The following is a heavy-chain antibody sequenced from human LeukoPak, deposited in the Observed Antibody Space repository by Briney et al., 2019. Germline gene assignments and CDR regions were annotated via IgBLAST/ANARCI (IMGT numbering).Heavy chain of an antibody. CDR3: ARGRRQWLVEEWFDP. V-gene: IGHV4-34*01. CDR1: GGSFSGYY. Sequence: PSETLSLTCAGYGGSFSGYYWSRIRQPPGKGLEWIGEINHSGSTNYNPSLKSRVTISVDTSKNQFSLKLSSVTAADTAVYYCARGRRQWLVEEWFDPWGQGTLVTVSS. CDR2: INHSGST. J-gene: IGHJ5*02. D-gene: IGHD6-19*01.